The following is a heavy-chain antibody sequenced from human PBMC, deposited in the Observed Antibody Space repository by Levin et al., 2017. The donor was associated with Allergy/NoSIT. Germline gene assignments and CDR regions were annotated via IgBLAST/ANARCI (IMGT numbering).Heavy chain of an antibody. D-gene: IGHD3-10*01. CDR2: ISSSSSYI. V-gene: IGHV3-21*01. Sequence: GGSLRLSCAASGFTFSSYSMNWVRQAPGKGLEWVSSISSSSSYIYYADSVKGRFTISRDNAKNSLYLQMNSLRAEDTAVYYCARDQGWFGENFDYWGQGTLVTVSS. CDR3: ARDQGWFGENFDY. J-gene: IGHJ4*02. CDR1: GFTFSSYS.